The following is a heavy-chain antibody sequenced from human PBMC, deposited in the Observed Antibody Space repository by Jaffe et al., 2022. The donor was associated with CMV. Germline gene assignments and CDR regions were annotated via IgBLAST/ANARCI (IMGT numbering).Heavy chain of an antibody. Sequence: EVQLVESGGGLVKPGRSLRLSCTASGFTFGDYAMSWFRQAPGKGLEWVGFIRSKAYGGTTEYAASVKGRFTISRDDSKSIAYLQMNSLKTEDTAVYYCTRDRGIAAAGGWFDPWGQGTLVTVSS. D-gene: IGHD6-13*01. CDR2: IRSKAYGGTT. V-gene: IGHV3-49*05. J-gene: IGHJ5*02. CDR3: TRDRGIAAAGGWFDP. CDR1: GFTFGDYA.